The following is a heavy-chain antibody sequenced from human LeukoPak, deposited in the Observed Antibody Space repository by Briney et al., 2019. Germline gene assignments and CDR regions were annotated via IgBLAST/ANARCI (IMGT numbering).Heavy chain of an antibody. V-gene: IGHV4-59*01. J-gene: IGHJ6*02. CDR3: ARDPRDHSSGWSNGMDV. Sequence: PSETLSLTCTVSGGSIGSYYWSWIRQPPGKGLEWIGYIYYSGSTNYNPSLKSRVTISVDTSKNQFSLKLSSVTAADTAVYCCARDPRDHSSGWSNGMDVWGQGTTVTVSS. D-gene: IGHD6-19*01. CDR1: GGSIGSYY. CDR2: IYYSGST.